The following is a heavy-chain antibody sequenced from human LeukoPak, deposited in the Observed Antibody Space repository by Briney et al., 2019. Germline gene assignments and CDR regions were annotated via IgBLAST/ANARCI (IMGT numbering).Heavy chain of an antibody. D-gene: IGHD3-22*01. Sequence: PSETLSLTCAVSGGSISSGGYSWSWIRQPPGKGLEWIGYIYHSGSTYYNPSLKSRVTISVDRSKNQFSLKLSSVTAADTAVYYCARIRRNRDSSGYIDYWGQGTLVTVSS. CDR1: GGSISSGGYS. V-gene: IGHV4-30-2*01. CDR3: ARIRRNRDSSGYIDY. CDR2: IYHSGST. J-gene: IGHJ4*02.